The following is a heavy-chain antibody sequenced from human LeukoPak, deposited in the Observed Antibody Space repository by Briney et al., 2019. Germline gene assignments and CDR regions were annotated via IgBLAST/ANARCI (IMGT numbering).Heavy chain of an antibody. V-gene: IGHV3-74*01. D-gene: IGHD1-26*01. CDR1: GFTFSSYG. Sequence: PGGSLRLSCAASGFTFSSYGMHWVRQGPGKGLVWVSRINSDGSGTSYADSVKGRFTISRDNAKDTLYLQMNSLRAEDTAVYYCARAGEGLLAYSFDIWGQGTMVTVSS. CDR2: INSDGSGT. J-gene: IGHJ3*02. CDR3: ARAGEGLLAYSFDI.